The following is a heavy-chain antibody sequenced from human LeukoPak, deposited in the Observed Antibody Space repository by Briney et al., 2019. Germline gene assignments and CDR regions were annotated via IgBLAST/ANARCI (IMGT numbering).Heavy chain of an antibody. CDR3: TTDHAISSAFYSGRIVDY. CDR2: LTSETDGGTT. Sequence: KPGGSLRLSCAASGFTFSNAWMSWVRQAPGKGLEWVGRLTSETDGGTTDYAAPGKGRFTISREDSKNTLYLQMNSLKTEDTDVYYCTTDHAISSAFYSGRIVDYWGQGTLVTVSS. D-gene: IGHD3-22*01. J-gene: IGHJ4*02. CDR1: GFTFSNAW. V-gene: IGHV3-15*01.